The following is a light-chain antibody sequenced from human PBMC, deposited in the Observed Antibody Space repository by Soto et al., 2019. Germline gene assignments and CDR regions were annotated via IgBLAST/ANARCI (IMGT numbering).Light chain of an antibody. CDR1: QTIGSN. Sequence: IVVTQSPATPSVSPGEKATPPRQASQTIGSNLAWYQQKPGQPPRLLIYDASTRATDIPARFSGSGSGTEFSLTISSLQSEDFAVYYCQEYNHWHPVTFGGGTKVDI. J-gene: IGKJ4*01. CDR2: DAS. CDR3: QEYNHWHPVT. V-gene: IGKV3-15*01.